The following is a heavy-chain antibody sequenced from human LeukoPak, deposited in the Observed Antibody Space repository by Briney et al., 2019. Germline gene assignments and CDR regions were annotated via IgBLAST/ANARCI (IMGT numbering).Heavy chain of an antibody. CDR2: IYYSGST. Sequence: PSETLSLTCAVSGGSISSGGYYWSWIRQPPGKGLEWIGYIYYSGSTNYNPSLKSRVTISVDTSKNQFSLKLSSVTAADTAVYYCARLQVMITFGGVIVSPPDYWGQGTLVTVSS. D-gene: IGHD3-16*02. V-gene: IGHV4-61*08. CDR3: ARLQVMITFGGVIVSPPDY. J-gene: IGHJ4*02. CDR1: GGSISSGGYY.